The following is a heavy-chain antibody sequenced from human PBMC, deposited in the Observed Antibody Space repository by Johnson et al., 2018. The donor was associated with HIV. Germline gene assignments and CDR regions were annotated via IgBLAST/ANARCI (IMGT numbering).Heavy chain of an antibody. J-gene: IGHJ3*02. D-gene: IGHD3-3*01. CDR2: IYSGDST. V-gene: IGHV3-66*01. Sequence: VQLVESGGGLVQPGRSLRLSCAASGFTVSSNYMSWVRQAPGKGLEWVSVIYSGDSTYYADSVKGRFTISRDNSKNTLYLQMNSLRAEDTAVYYCARGYTIGAFDIWGQGTMVTVSS. CDR1: GFTVSSNY. CDR3: ARGYTIGAFDI.